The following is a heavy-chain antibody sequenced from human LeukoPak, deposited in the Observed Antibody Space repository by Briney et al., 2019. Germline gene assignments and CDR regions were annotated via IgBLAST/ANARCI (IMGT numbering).Heavy chain of an antibody. V-gene: IGHV4-59*01. Sequence: SETLSLTCTVSGGSISSYYWSWIRRPPGKGLEWIGYIYYSGSTNYNPSLKSRVTTSVDTSKNQFSLKLSSVTAADTAVYYCARGLTAMVLPFDYWGQGTLVTVSS. CDR2: IYYSGST. CDR3: ARGLTAMVLPFDY. J-gene: IGHJ4*02. D-gene: IGHD5-18*01. CDR1: GGSISSYY.